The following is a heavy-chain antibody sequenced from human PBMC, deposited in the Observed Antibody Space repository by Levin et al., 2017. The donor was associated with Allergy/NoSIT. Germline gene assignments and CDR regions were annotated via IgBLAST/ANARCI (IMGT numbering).Heavy chain of an antibody. CDR1: GFTFSSYS. J-gene: IGHJ3*02. CDR3: ARDFLVPAAMGVDAFDS. CDR2: ISSSSSYI. D-gene: IGHD2-2*01. V-gene: IGHV3-21*01. Sequence: GGSLRLSCAASGFTFSSYSMNWVRQAPGKGLEWVSSISSSSSYIYYADSVKGRFTISRDNAKNSLYLQMNSLRAEDTAVYYCARDFLVPAAMGVDAFDSWGQGTVVTV.